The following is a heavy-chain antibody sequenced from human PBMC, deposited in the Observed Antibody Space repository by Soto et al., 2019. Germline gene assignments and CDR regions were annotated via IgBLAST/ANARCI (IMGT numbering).Heavy chain of an antibody. Sequence: QVQLVQSGAEVRKPGASVKVSCKASGYTFNRHCIQWVRQAPGQGLEWMGMIDPSGGDTNYAKKFQGRVTLTSDTFTSTLYMRLSSLRSEDTSVYYCANRLGVGLTRSSFDYWWPETLFIVSS. CDR1: GYTFNRHC. D-gene: IGHD1-26*01. J-gene: IGHJ4*02. V-gene: IGHV1-46*02. CDR3: ANRLGVGLTRSSFDY. CDR2: IDPSGGDT.